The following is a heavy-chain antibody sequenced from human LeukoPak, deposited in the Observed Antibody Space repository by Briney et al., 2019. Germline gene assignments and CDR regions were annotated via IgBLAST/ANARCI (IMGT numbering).Heavy chain of an antibody. CDR3: ARAGGAIFGVVQYYFDY. D-gene: IGHD3-3*01. J-gene: IGHJ4*02. V-gene: IGHV1-2*02. Sequence: ASVKVSCKASGYTFTGYYMHWVRQAPGQGLEWMGWINPNSGGTNYTQKFQGRVTMTRDTSISTAYMELSRLRSDDTAVYYCARAGGAIFGVVQYYFDYWGQGTLVTVSS. CDR2: INPNSGGT. CDR1: GYTFTGYY.